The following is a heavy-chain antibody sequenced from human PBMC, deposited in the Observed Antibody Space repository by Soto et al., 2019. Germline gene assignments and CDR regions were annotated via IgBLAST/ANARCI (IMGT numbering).Heavy chain of an antibody. J-gene: IGHJ4*02. V-gene: IGHV4-59*01. CDR3: ARGGRSSSKTVFEY. D-gene: IGHD6-6*01. CDR2: ISYSGSP. CDR1: GGCISVYY. Sequence: PSETLSLTCAVFGGCISVYYGSWIRQPPGKGLEWIGYISYSGSPNYNPSLRSRVTISVDTSQNQFSLKLTSVTAADTAVYYCARGGRSSSKTVFEYWGQGTLVTVSS.